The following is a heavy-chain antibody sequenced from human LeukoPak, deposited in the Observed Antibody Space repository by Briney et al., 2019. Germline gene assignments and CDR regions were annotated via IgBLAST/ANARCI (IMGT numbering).Heavy chain of an antibody. V-gene: IGHV3-23*01. D-gene: IGHD2-2*01. CDR1: GFPYSTYA. Sequence: GGSLRLSCAASGFPYSTYAMSWVRQAPGKGLEWVSAVSAGGGTTDYADSVRGRFTVSRDNSKNTLNLQMNSLRAEDTAFYYCARGCSSASCYGLDFWGQGTPVTVSS. CDR2: VSAGGGTT. J-gene: IGHJ6*02. CDR3: ARGCSSASCYGLDF.